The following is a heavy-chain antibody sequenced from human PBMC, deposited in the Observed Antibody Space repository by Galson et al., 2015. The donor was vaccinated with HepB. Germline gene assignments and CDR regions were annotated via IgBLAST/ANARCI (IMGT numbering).Heavy chain of an antibody. CDR3: AKVRVGVAGNTFDL. D-gene: IGHD6-19*01. J-gene: IGHJ3*01. V-gene: IGHV1-2*02. CDR2: INPNTGGA. CDR1: GYTLTDYS. Sequence: SVKVSCKASGYTLTDYSVHWVRQAPGQGLEWMGFINPNTGGASYARNFQGRVSMTRDTSISTAYMELSRLTSDDTALYYCAKVRVGVAGNTFDLWGQGTMITVSS.